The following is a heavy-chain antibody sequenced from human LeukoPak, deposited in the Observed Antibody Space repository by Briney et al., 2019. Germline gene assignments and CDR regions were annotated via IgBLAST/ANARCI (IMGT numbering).Heavy chain of an antibody. D-gene: IGHD5-12*01. CDR2: IYTSGST. CDR3: AREKVATITSNWFDP. J-gene: IGHJ5*02. CDR1: GGSISSGSYY. Sequence: SETLSLTCTASGGSISSGSYYWSWIRQPTGQELEWIGRIYTSGSTNYNPSLKRRVTISVDTSKNQFSLKLSSVTAADTAVYYCAREKVATITSNWFDPWGQGTLVTVSS. V-gene: IGHV4-61*02.